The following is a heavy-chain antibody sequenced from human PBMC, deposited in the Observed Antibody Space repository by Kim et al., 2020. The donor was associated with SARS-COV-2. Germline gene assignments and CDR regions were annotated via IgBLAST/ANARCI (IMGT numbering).Heavy chain of an antibody. V-gene: IGHV4-4*02. CDR3: ARGGDWTFDY. CDR1: GDSVSGNHW. Sequence: SETLSLTCGVSGDSVSGNHWWNWVRQPPGKGLEWIAEIHHSGNTNFNPSLKSRVTISIDKSKNQVSLNLWSVTAADTAMYYCARGGDWTFDYWGQGTLVT. CDR2: IHHSGNT. J-gene: IGHJ4*02. D-gene: IGHD2-21*02.